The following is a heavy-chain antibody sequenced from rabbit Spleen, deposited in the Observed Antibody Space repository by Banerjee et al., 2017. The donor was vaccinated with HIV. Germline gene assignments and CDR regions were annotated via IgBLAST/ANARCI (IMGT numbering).Heavy chain of an antibody. CDR1: GFSFSSRYY. J-gene: IGHJ4*01. CDR3: ARDSNIVVGHDFDL. CDR2: IAAGSSGDT. V-gene: IGHV1S40*01. D-gene: IGHD3-3*01. Sequence: QSLEESGGDLVKPGASLTLTCTASGFSFSSRYYMCWVRQAPGKGLEWIACIAAGSSGDTYYANWAKGRFTISKTSSTTVTLQVTRLTAADTATYFCARDSNIVVGHDFDLWGQGTLVTVS.